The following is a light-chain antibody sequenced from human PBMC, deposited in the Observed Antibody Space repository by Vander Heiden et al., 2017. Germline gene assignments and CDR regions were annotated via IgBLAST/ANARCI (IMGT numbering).Light chain of an antibody. V-gene: IGKV1-33*01. CDR2: DAS. CDR1: QDISNY. Sequence: DIQMTQSPSSLSASVGDRVTITCQASQDISNYLNWYQQKPGKAPKLLIYDASNLETGVPSRCSGSGSGTDFTFTISSLQPEDIATYYCQQYDNPLFGPGTKVDIK. CDR3: QQYDNPL. J-gene: IGKJ3*01.